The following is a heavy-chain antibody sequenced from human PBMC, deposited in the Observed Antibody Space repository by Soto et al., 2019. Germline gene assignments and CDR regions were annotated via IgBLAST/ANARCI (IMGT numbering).Heavy chain of an antibody. CDR1: GFTFSSYG. D-gene: IGHD6-19*01. CDR2: ISYDGSNK. CDR3: ANLPSSPSIAVAGNRSDY. J-gene: IGHJ4*02. V-gene: IGHV3-30*18. Sequence: PGGSLRLSCAASGFTFSSYGMHWVRQAPGKGLEWVAVISYDGSNKYYADSVKGRFTISRDNSKNTLYLQMNSLRAEDTAVYYCANLPSSPSIAVAGNRSDYWGQGTLVTVSS.